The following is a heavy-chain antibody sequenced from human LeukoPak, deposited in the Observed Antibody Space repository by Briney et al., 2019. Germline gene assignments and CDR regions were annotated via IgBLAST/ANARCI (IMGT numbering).Heavy chain of an antibody. CDR2: ISAYNGNT. D-gene: IGHD1/OR15-1a*01. J-gene: IGHJ4*02. Sequence: ASVTVSCKASGYTFTTYDINWVRQAPGQGLEWMGRISAYNGNTNYEQKLQGRVTMTTDTSTRTAYMELRSLRSDDTAVYYCARVATGTRSFDYWGQGTLVTVSS. CDR3: ARVATGTRSFDY. V-gene: IGHV1-18*01. CDR1: GYTFTTYD.